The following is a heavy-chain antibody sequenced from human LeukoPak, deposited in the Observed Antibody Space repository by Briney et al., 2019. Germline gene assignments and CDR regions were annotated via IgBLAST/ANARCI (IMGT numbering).Heavy chain of an antibody. V-gene: IGHV4-39*07. Sequence: SETLSPTCTVSGGSISSSSYYWAWIRQPPGKGLEWIGSIYYSGSTYYNPSLKSRVTISVDTSKNQFSLKLSSVTAADTAVYYCARDYGSGSYSFDYWGQGTLVTVSS. CDR2: IYYSGST. D-gene: IGHD3-10*01. J-gene: IGHJ4*02. CDR3: ARDYGSGSYSFDY. CDR1: GGSISSSSYY.